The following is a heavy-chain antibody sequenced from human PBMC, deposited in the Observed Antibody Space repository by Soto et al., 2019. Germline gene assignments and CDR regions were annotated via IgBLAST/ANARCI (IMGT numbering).Heavy chain of an antibody. J-gene: IGHJ2*01. D-gene: IGHD3-22*01. V-gene: IGHV5-10-1*03. CDR1: GYSFTSYW. CDR3: ARQPPPYYYERDWYFDL. CDR2: IDPSDSYT. Sequence: EVQLVQSGAEVKKPGESLRISCKGSGYSFTSYWISWVRQMPGKGLEWMGRIDPSDSYTNYSPSFQGHVTISADKSISTAYLQWSSLKASDTAMYYCARQPPPYYYERDWYFDLWGRGTLVTVSS.